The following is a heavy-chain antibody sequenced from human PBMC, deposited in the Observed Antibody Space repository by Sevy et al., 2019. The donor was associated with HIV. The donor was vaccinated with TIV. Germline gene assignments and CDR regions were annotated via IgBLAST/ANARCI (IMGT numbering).Heavy chain of an antibody. D-gene: IGHD5-12*01. CDR3: TRALATADTPEYYFDY. CDR2: IRSNSHDPYGGTT. J-gene: IGHJ4*02. Sequence: GGSLRLSCTSSGFTFGDYAMSWFRQAPGKGLEWVAFIRSNSHDPYGGTTEYAGSVKGRVTISRDDSKRIAFLQMNSLKTEDTAVYYCTRALATADTPEYYFDYWGQGILVTVSS. CDR1: GFTFGDYA. V-gene: IGHV3-49*03.